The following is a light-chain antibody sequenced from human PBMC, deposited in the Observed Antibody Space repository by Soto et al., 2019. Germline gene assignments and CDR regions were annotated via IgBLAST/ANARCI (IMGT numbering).Light chain of an antibody. Sequence: EIVLTQSPGTLSLSPGERVTLSRRASQSVSSSSYLAWYQQKPGQAPRLLIYDASSRATGIPDRFSGSGSATDFTLTISRLEPEDFAVYYCRQYGSSPSYTFGQGTKLEIK. CDR1: QSVSSSSY. J-gene: IGKJ2*01. V-gene: IGKV3-20*01. CDR3: RQYGSSPSYT. CDR2: DAS.